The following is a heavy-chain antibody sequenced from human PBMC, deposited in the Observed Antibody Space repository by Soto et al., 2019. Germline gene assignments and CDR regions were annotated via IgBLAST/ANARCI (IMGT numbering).Heavy chain of an antibody. V-gene: IGHV3-30-3*01. D-gene: IGHD1-26*01. CDR2: ISYDGNNK. CDR1: GFN. Sequence: PGESLRHSYATSGFNMLWVRQVPGKGLEWVAVISYDGNNKYYADSVKGRFSISRDNSKNTLYLQMNSLRAEDTAVYYCALTVGATSWNFDYWGQGT. J-gene: IGHJ4*02. CDR3: ALTVGATSWNFDY.